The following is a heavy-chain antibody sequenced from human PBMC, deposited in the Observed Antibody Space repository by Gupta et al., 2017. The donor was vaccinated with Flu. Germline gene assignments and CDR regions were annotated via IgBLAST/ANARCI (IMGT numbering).Heavy chain of an antibody. D-gene: IGHD3-10*01. CDR3: AREWVTLWSGGYYNYGMDV. CDR2: INSDGSST. CDR1: GCTFSSYW. J-gene: IGHJ6*02. V-gene: IGHV3-74*01. Sequence: EVQLVESGGGLVQPGGSLGISCGASGCTFSSYWMHWVRKAPGKGLVWVSRINSDGSSTTYADSVKGRFTISRDNAKNTLYLQMNSLRAEDTAVYYCAREWVTLWSGGYYNYGMDVWGQGTTVTVSS.